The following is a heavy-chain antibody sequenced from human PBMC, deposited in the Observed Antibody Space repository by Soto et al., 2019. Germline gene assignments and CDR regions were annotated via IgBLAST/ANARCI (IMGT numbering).Heavy chain of an antibody. D-gene: IGHD2-2*01. CDR1: GYTFSDYY. CDR3: ARVRYRNVIHA. J-gene: IGHJ4*02. V-gene: IGHV1-2*02. Sequence: QEQLVQSESDVKKPGASVTVSCKASGYTFSDYYIHWVRQAPGQGLEWMGWIDPRHGGTKYAQKFQDRFSMTTDTSTSTASMELRRLRSDDTAVFFCARVRYRNVIHAWGQGTVVTVSS. CDR2: IDPRHGGT.